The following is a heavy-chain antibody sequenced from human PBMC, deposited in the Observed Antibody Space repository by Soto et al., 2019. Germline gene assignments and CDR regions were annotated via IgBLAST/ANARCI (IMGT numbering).Heavy chain of an antibody. CDR3: ARERGRQWEPLAFDI. Sequence: GASVKVSCKASGYTFISYYMHWVRQAPGQGLEWMGMINPSGGGTTYAQKFQGRVTMTTDTSTSTAYMELRSLRSDDTAVYYCARERGRQWEPLAFDIWGQGTMVTVSS. D-gene: IGHD1-26*01. CDR1: GYTFISYY. V-gene: IGHV1-46*01. CDR2: INPSGGGT. J-gene: IGHJ3*02.